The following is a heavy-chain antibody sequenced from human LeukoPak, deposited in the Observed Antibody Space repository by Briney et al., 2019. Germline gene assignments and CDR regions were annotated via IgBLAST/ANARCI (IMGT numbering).Heavy chain of an antibody. CDR1: GFTFRKYA. CDR2: ITGSGGDT. J-gene: IGHJ4*02. D-gene: IGHD2-15*01. Sequence: PGGSLRVSCAASGFTFRKYAMSWVRQAPGHGLEWVSGITGSGGDTYYADSVEGWFTVSRDNSRNTLYLQMDSLNAEDTAVYYCVRDYIAGAYSPFDYWGQGTLLTVSS. V-gene: IGHV3-23*01. CDR3: VRDYIAGAYSPFDY.